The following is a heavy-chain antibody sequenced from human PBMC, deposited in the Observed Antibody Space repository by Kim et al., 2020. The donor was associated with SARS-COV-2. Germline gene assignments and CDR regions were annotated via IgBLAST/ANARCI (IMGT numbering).Heavy chain of an antibody. D-gene: IGHD6-19*01. CDR2: INHSGST. Sequence: SETLSLTCAVYGGSFSGYYWSWIRQPPGKGLEWIGEINHSGSTNYNPSLKSRVTISVDTSKNQFSLKLSSVTAADTAVYYCARGLAVAGIRPDGMDVWGQGTTVTVSS. J-gene: IGHJ6*02. CDR3: ARGLAVAGIRPDGMDV. V-gene: IGHV4-34*01. CDR1: GGSFSGYY.